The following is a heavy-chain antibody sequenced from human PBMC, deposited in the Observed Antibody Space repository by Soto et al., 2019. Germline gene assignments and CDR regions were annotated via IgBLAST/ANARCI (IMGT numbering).Heavy chain of an antibody. Sequence: VSGPTLVNPTQTLTLTCTFSGFSLTTTGMCVSWIRQPPGKALEWLARIDWDADKYYSRSLKTRVTISKDTSKNQVVLTLTDLSPVDTATYYCARTLVDRSGSYFLDFWGQGTLVTVSS. CDR1: GFSLTTTGMC. CDR3: ARTLVDRSGSYFLDF. D-gene: IGHD3-22*01. CDR2: IDWDADK. V-gene: IGHV2-70*11. J-gene: IGHJ4*02.